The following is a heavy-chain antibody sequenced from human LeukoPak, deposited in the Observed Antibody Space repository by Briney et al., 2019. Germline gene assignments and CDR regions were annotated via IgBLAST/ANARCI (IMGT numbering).Heavy chain of an antibody. J-gene: IGHJ4*02. CDR1: GGSFSGYY. D-gene: IGHD6-19*01. V-gene: IGHV4-34*01. Sequence: PSETLSLTCAAYGGSFSGYYWSWVRQPPGKGLEWIAEINHSGSTNHNPSLKSRVTISVDTSKNQFSLKLSSVTAADTAVYYCARGLGKWLARGNYCDYWGQGTLDTVST. CDR2: INHSGST. CDR3: ARGLGKWLARGNYCDY.